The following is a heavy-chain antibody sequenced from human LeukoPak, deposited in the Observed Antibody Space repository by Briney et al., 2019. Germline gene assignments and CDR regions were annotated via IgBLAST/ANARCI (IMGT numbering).Heavy chain of an antibody. D-gene: IGHD6-6*01. V-gene: IGHV1-2*02. J-gene: IGHJ6*03. Sequence: ASVKVSCKASGYTFTSYGISWVRQAPGQGLEWMGWINPNSGGTNYAQKFQGRVTMTRDTSISTAYMELSRLRSDDTAVYYCARVVSSSGLNYYYYMDVWGKGTTVTVSS. CDR1: GYTFTSYG. CDR2: INPNSGGT. CDR3: ARVVSSSGLNYYYYMDV.